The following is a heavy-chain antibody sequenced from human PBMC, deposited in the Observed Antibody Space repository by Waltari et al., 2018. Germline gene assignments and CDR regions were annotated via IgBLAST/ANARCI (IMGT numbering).Heavy chain of an antibody. CDR1: GVTFSSYG. CDR3: TGGYYESSGFSFSYTYNMDV. Sequence: QVQVVQSGAEVKKPGSSVRVSCKASGVTFSSYGISWVRQAPGQGLEWRGVIIPTFGPTNYPQEFQGRVTITADKSTSTAYMELSSLRSADTAVYYCTGGYYESSGFSFSYTYNMDVWGQGATVTVSS. D-gene: IGHD3-22*01. J-gene: IGHJ6*02. V-gene: IGHV1-69*06. CDR2: IIPTFGPT.